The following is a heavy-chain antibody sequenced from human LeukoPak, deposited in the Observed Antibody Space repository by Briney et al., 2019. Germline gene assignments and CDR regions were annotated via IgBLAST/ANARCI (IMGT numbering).Heavy chain of an antibody. CDR1: GGTFSSYA. V-gene: IGHV1-69*05. CDR2: IIPIFGTA. J-gene: IGHJ5*02. Sequence: ASVKVSCKASGGTFSSYAISWVRQAPGQGLEWMGGIIPIFGTANYAQKFQGRVTITTDESTSTAYMELSSLRSEDTAVYYCARDQGSSSWYPARGSNWFDPWGQGTLVTVSS. CDR3: ARDQGSSSWYPARGSNWFDP. D-gene: IGHD6-13*01.